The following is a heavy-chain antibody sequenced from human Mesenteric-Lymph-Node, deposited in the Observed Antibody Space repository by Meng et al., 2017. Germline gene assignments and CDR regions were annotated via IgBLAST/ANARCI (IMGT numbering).Heavy chain of an antibody. Sequence: SVKVSCKASGGTFSNYPLSWVRQAPGQGLEWMGGIIPIFGTANYAQKFQGRVTITADKSTSTAYMELSSLRSKDTAVYYCGNRGGWGAFDIWGQGTMVTVSS. V-gene: IGHV1-69*06. J-gene: IGHJ3*02. CDR2: IIPIFGTA. D-gene: IGHD3-16*01. CDR1: GGTFSNYP. CDR3: GNRGGWGAFDI.